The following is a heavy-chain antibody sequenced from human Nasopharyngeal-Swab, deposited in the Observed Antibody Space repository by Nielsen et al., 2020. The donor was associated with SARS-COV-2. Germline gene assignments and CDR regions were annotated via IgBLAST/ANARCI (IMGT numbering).Heavy chain of an antibody. Sequence: GGSLRLSCAASGFTFSNYVMSWVRQAPGKGLECVSAISGSGTDTYYADSVRGRFTISRDNSKNTLYLQMNSLGADDTAVYSCARGSRAGYTYIDSWGQGTLVTVSS. CDR1: GFTFSNYV. V-gene: IGHV3-23*01. D-gene: IGHD3-16*01. CDR2: ISGSGTDT. CDR3: ARGSRAGYTYIDS. J-gene: IGHJ4*02.